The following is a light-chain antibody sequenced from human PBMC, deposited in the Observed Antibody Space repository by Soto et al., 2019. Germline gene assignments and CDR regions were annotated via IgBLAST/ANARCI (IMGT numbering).Light chain of an antibody. V-gene: IGKV1-9*01. CDR2: AAS. Sequence: DIQLTQSPSFLSASVGDRVTITCRASQGISSYLAWYQQKPGKAPKLLIYAASTLQSGVPSRFSGSGSATEFTLTISSLQADDFATYYCQQYNNYWTFGQGTKVDIK. CDR3: QQYNNYWT. J-gene: IGKJ1*01. CDR1: QGISSY.